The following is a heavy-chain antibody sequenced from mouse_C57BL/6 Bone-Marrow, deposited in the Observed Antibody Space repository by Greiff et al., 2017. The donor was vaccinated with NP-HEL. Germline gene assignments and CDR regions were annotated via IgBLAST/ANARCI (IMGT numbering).Heavy chain of an antibody. V-gene: IGHV1-9*01. CDR1: GYTFTGYW. CDR2: ILPGSGST. Sequence: QVQLKQSGAELMKPGASVKLSCKATGYTFTGYWIEWVKQRPGHGLEWIGEILPGSGSTNYNEKFKGKATFTADTSSNTAYMQLSSLTTEDSAIYYCAREGTSITTVVAPYYFDYWGQGTTLTVSS. J-gene: IGHJ2*01. D-gene: IGHD1-1*01. CDR3: AREGTSITTVVAPYYFDY.